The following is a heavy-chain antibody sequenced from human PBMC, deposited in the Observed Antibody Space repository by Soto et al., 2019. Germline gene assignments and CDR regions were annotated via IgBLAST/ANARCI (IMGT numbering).Heavy chain of an antibody. CDR2: IIPIFGTA. V-gene: IGHV1-69*01. CDR1: GGTLSSYA. D-gene: IGHD2-2*01. J-gene: IGHJ6*02. CDR3: ARGVLGYCSSTSCYDDYYYGMDV. Sequence: QVQLVQSGAEVKKPGSSVKVSCKASGGTLSSYAISWVRQAPGQGLEWMGGIIPIFGTANYAQKFQGRVTITADESTSTAYMELSSLRSEDTAVYYCARGVLGYCSSTSCYDDYYYGMDVWGQGTTVTVSS.